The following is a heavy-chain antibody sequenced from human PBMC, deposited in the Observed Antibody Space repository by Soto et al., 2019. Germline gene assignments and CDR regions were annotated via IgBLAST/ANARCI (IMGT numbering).Heavy chain of an antibody. Sequence: PSQTLSLTCAISGDSVSSNSAAWNWIRQSPSRGLEWLGRTYYRSKWYNDYAVSVKSRITINPDTSKNQFSLQLNSVTPEDTAVYYCARDFRYYGSGRWYYYYGMDVWGQGTTVTVS. CDR3: ARDFRYYGSGRWYYYYGMDV. CDR1: GDSVSSNSAA. D-gene: IGHD3-10*01. CDR2: TYYRSKWYN. J-gene: IGHJ6*02. V-gene: IGHV6-1*01.